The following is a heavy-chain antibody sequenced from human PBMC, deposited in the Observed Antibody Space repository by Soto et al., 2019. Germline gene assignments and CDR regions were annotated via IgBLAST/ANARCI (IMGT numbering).Heavy chain of an antibody. CDR2: IWSDGSKD. CDR1: GLIFSRSG. Sequence: QLQLVESGGGVVQPGGSLRLSCAASGLIFSRSGMHWVRQAPGKGLEWVAMIWSDGSKDYYADCVRGRFNISRDDSKSMLYLQMGSLAADDTAVYYWARDKGVTCLDDWGQGTLVTVSS. D-gene: IGHD3-16*02. CDR3: ARDKGVTCLDD. V-gene: IGHV3-33*01. J-gene: IGHJ4*02.